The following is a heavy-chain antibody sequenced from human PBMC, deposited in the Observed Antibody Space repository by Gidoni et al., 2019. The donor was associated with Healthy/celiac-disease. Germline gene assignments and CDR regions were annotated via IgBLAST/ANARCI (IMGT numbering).Heavy chain of an antibody. Sequence: QVQLQESGPGLVKPSETLSLTCTVSGGSISSYYWSWIRQPPGKGLEWIGYIYYSGSTNYNPSLESRVTISVDTSKNQFSLKLSSVTAADTAVYYCARGSYGDYVDYWGQGTLVTVSS. CDR1: GGSISSYY. J-gene: IGHJ4*02. D-gene: IGHD4-17*01. V-gene: IGHV4-59*01. CDR2: IYYSGST. CDR3: ARGSYGDYVDY.